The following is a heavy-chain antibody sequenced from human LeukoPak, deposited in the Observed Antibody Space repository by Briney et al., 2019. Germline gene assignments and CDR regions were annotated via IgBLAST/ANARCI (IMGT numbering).Heavy chain of an antibody. CDR1: GFNFTVFW. Sequence: GEPLRLSCAASGFNFTVFWMSSARQTPEKGLEFVANINRDGSVNNYVESVKGRFTISRDNAKKAVFLELNSLGGDDTAGFYCARDPGYRDFDLWGKGYLVTVSS. CDR3: ARDPGYRDFDL. J-gene: IGHJ4*02. V-gene: IGHV3-7*01. CDR2: INRDGSVN. D-gene: IGHD5-12*01.